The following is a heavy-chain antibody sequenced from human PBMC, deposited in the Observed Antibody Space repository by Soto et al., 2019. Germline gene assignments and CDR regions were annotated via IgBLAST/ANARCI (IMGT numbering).Heavy chain of an antibody. V-gene: IGHV3-74*01. Sequence: PGGSLRLSCAASGFTFSNYWMHWVRQAPGKGLVWVSRINSDGSRTNYADSVKGRFTISRDNAKNTLYLQMNSLRAEDTAVYYCAIILCSGCFLSVFDYCGQGTLVPVSS. CDR1: GFTFSNYW. J-gene: IGHJ4*02. D-gene: IGHD6-19*01. CDR3: AIILCSGCFLSVFDY. CDR2: INSDGSRT.